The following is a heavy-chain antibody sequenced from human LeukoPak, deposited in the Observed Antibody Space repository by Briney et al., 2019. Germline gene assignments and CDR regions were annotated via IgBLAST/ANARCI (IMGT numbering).Heavy chain of an antibody. Sequence: GGSLRLSCAVSGFTFSTYWMSWVRQAPGKGLEWIAYLSSSGSAFSYADSVKGRFTIARDNAKNSVYLEMNSLRADDTAVYYCARSARLMKGVVEVTALDDWGQGTLVTVSS. J-gene: IGHJ4*02. CDR1: GFTFSTYW. CDR3: ARSARLMKGVVEVTALDD. D-gene: IGHD3-3*01. CDR2: LSSSGSAF. V-gene: IGHV3-48*04.